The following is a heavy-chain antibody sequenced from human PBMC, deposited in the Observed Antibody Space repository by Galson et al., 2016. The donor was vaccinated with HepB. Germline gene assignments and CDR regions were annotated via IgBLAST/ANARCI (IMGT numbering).Heavy chain of an antibody. J-gene: IGHJ4*02. V-gene: IGHV4-39*01. CDR3: ATPNCDGDCYPYRFES. CDR1: GGSIRSSSYY. CDR2: IYFSGST. D-gene: IGHD2-21*02. Sequence: SETLSLTCNVSGGSIRSSSYYWAWIRQPPGKGLEWIGIIYFSGSTFYNPSLESRVTISMDTSKNQFSLKVTSVTASDTAVYYCATPNCDGDCYPYRFESWGQGTLVTVSS.